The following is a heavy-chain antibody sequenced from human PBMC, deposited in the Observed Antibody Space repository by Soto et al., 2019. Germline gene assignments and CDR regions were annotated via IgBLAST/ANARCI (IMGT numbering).Heavy chain of an antibody. CDR3: ASRWGNYGDYYYYMDV. CDR2: IYYSGST. CDR1: GGSISSSSYY. Sequence: QLQLQESGPGLVKPSETLSLTCTVSGGSISSSSYYWGWIRQPPGKGLEWIGSIYYSGSTYYNPSLKSRVTISVETSKNQFSLKLSSVTAADTAVYYCASRWGNYGDYYYYMDVWGKGTTVTVSS. V-gene: IGHV4-39*01. D-gene: IGHD3-16*01. J-gene: IGHJ6*03.